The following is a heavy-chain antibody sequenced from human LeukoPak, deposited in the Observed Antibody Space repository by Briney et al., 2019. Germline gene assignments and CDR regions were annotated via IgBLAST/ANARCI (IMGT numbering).Heavy chain of an antibody. J-gene: IGHJ5*02. Sequence: PSETLSLTCTVSGGSISSSSYHWGWIRQPPGRGPEWIGIIYYNGGTYYSPSLTSRVTISVDTSKNQFSLKLSSVTAADTAVYYCARHHDTNGFSPFGPWGQGTLVTVSS. CDR1: GGSISSSSYH. CDR3: ARHHDTNGFSPFGP. CDR2: IYYNGGT. V-gene: IGHV4-39*01. D-gene: IGHD2-8*01.